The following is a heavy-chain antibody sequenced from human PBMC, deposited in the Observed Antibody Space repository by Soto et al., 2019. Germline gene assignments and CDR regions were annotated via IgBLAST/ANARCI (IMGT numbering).Heavy chain of an antibody. D-gene: IGHD2-15*01. CDR3: AGQAGGGRFNYGMDV. CDR2: IYYSGSS. J-gene: IGHJ6*02. V-gene: IGHV4-59*04. CDR1: GGSISSYY. Sequence: SETLSLTCTVSGGSISSYYWSWIRQPPGKGLEWIGNIYYSGSSYSNPSLKSRITISVDTSKDQFSLKLSSVTAADTAVYYCAGQAGGGRFNYGMDVWGQGTTVTVSS.